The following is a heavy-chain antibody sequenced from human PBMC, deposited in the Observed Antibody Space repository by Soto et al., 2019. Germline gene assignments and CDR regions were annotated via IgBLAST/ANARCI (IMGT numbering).Heavy chain of an antibody. V-gene: IGHV3-30*18. J-gene: IGHJ5*02. CDR3: AKDPCSGGSCPKIDP. CDR1: GFTFSSYG. D-gene: IGHD2-15*01. Sequence: GGSLRLSCAASGFTFSSYGMHWVRQAPGKGLEWVAVISYDGSNKYYADSVKGRFTISRDNSKNTLYLQMNSLRAEDTAVYYCAKDPCSGGSCPKIDPWGQGTLVTVSS. CDR2: ISYDGSNK.